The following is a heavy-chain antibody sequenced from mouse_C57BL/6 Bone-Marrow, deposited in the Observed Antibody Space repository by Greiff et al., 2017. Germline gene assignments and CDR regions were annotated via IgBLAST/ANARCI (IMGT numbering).Heavy chain of an antibody. CDR1: GFTFTDYY. CDR3: ARYMGYYGSSSYFDY. CDR2: IRNKANGYTT. D-gene: IGHD1-1*01. V-gene: IGHV7-3*01. J-gene: IGHJ2*01. Sequence: EVKFEESGGGLVQPGGSLSLSCAASGFTFTDYYMSWVRQPPGKALEWLGFIRNKANGYTTEYSASVKGRFTISRDNSQSILYLQMNALRAEDSATYYCARYMGYYGSSSYFDYWGQGTTLTVSS.